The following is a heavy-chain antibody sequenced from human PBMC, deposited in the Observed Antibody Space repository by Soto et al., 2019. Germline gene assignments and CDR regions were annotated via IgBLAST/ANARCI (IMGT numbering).Heavy chain of an antibody. D-gene: IGHD1-7*01. CDR2: ISSSSSYI. V-gene: IGHV3-21*01. CDR1: GFTFSSYS. J-gene: IGHJ6*02. CDR3: ARDSIRGTVDYYYGMDV. Sequence: GGSLRLSCAASGFTFSSYSMNWVRQAPGKGLEWVSSISSSSSYIYYADSVKGRFTISRDNAKNSLYLQMNSLRAEDTAVYYCARDSIRGTVDYYYGMDVWGQGTTVTVSS.